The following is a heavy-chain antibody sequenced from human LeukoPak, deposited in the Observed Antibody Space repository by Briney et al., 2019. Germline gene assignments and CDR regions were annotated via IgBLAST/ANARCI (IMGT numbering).Heavy chain of an antibody. J-gene: IGHJ1*01. V-gene: IGHV3-7*01. CDR3: TSWGDTTAEYFQR. CDR1: GFTVSSNY. Sequence: GGSLRLSCVASGFTVSSNYMSWVRQAPGKGLEWVAHINPDGRDTYYVDSVKGRFTISRDNAQNSMYLQMNSLRVEDTAVYYCTSWGDTTAEYFQRWGQGTLVTVSS. D-gene: IGHD2-21*02. CDR2: INPDGRDT.